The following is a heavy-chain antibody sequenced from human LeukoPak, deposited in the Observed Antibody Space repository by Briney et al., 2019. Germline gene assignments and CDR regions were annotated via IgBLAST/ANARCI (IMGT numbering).Heavy chain of an antibody. CDR1: GGSISSYY. CDR3: AKDNEDYNMGASDI. Sequence: SETLSLTCTVSGGSISSYYWSWIRQPAGKGLEWIGRIYTSGSTNYNPSLKSRVTMSVDTSKNQSSLKLSSVTAADTAVYYCAKDNEDYNMGASDIWGQGTMVTISS. D-gene: IGHD4-11*01. CDR2: IYTSGST. J-gene: IGHJ3*02. V-gene: IGHV4-4*07.